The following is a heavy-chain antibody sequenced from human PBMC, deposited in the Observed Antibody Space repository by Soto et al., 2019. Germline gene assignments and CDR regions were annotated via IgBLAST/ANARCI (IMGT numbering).Heavy chain of an antibody. CDR2: IWYDGSNK. D-gene: IGHD1-26*01. CDR3: ARHGQGDFGDY. CDR1: GFTFSSYG. Sequence: ESGGGVVQPGRSLRLSCAASGFTFSSYGMHWVRQAPGKGLEWVAVIWYDGSNKYYADSVKGRFTISRDNSKNTLYLQMNSLRAEDTAVYYCARHGQGDFGDYWGQGTLVTVSS. J-gene: IGHJ4*02. V-gene: IGHV3-33*01.